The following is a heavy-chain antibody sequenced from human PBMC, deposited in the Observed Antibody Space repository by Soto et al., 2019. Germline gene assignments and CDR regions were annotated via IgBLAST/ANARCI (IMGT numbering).Heavy chain of an antibody. V-gene: IGHV4-30-4*01. D-gene: IGHD3-22*01. CDR1: GGSISSGDYY. CDR2: IYYSGST. Sequence: PSETLSLTCAVSGGSISSGDYYWSWIRQPPGKGLEWIGYIYYSGSTYYNPSLKSRVTISVDTSKNQFSLKLSSVTAADTAVYYCAREDSSGYLGFDYWGQGTLVTVSS. J-gene: IGHJ4*02. CDR3: AREDSSGYLGFDY.